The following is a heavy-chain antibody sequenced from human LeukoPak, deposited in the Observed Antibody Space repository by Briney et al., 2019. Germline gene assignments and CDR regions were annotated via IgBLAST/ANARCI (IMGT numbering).Heavy chain of an antibody. CDR2: ISGSGGST. CDR1: GFTFSSYA. V-gene: IGHV3-23*01. Sequence: GGSLRLSCAASGFTFSSYAMSWVRQAPGKGLEWVSAISGSGGSTYYADSVKGRFTISRDNSKNTLYLQMNSLRAEDTAVYYCARVGPYDYVWGSYRTWGQGTLVTVSS. D-gene: IGHD3-16*02. J-gene: IGHJ5*02. CDR3: ARVGPYDYVWGSYRT.